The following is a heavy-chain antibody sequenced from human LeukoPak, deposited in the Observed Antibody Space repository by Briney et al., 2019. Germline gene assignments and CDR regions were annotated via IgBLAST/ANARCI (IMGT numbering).Heavy chain of an antibody. CDR1: GFTFSSYG. CDR3: ASPGFGELSGAFDI. Sequence: GGSLRLSCAASGFTFSSYGMHWVRQAPGKGLEWVAFIRYDGSNKYYADSVKGRFTISRDNSKNTLYLQMNSLRAEDTAVYYCASPGFGELSGAFDIWGQGTMVTVSS. V-gene: IGHV3-30*02. D-gene: IGHD3-10*01. J-gene: IGHJ3*02. CDR2: IRYDGSNK.